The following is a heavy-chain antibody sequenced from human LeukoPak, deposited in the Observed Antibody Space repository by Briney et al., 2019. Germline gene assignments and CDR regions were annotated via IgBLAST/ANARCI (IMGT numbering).Heavy chain of an antibody. D-gene: IGHD6-13*01. J-gene: IGHJ4*02. CDR2: IIPIFGTA. V-gene: IGHV1-69*13. CDR1: GGTFSSYA. CDR3: ARVTAAAGPSRPVDY. Sequence: SVKVSCKASGGTFSSYAISWVRQAPGQGLEWMGGIIPIFGTANYAQKFQGRVTITADESTSTAYMELSSLRSEDTAVYYCARVTAAAGPSRPVDYWGQGTLVTVSS.